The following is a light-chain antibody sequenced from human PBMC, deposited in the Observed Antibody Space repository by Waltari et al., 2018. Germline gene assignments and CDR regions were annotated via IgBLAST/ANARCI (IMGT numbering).Light chain of an antibody. J-gene: IGLJ2*01. V-gene: IGLV1-44*01. Sequence: QSVVTQPPSASGTPGQRVTFSCSRGTSILGSNNVHWYQVLPGTAPRLRLYSSDQGPVGVPDRFSDSKSGTSASLGISGLQPEDEAEYYCATWEDRLTGVLFGGGTKVTVL. CDR2: SSD. CDR3: ATWEDRLTGVL. CDR1: TSILGSNN.